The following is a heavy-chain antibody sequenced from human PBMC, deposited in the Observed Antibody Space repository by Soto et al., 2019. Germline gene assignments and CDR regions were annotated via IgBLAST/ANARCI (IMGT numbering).Heavy chain of an antibody. CDR1: GYTFTSYA. CDR2: INAGNGNT. D-gene: IGHD3-22*01. J-gene: IGHJ6*02. V-gene: IGHV1-3*01. Sequence: ASVKVSCKASGYTFTSYAIHWVRQAPGQRLEWMGWINAGNGNTKYSQKFQGRLTITSDTSASTAYMELSSLRSEDTAVYYCARSLLPIDYYDSSGYYPSYYYYGMDVWGQGTTVTVSS. CDR3: ARSLLPIDYYDSSGYYPSYYYYGMDV.